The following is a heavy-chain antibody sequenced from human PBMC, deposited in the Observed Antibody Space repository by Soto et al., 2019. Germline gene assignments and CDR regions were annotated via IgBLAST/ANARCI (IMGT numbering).Heavy chain of an antibody. CDR3: ASFKMATPGGDAFDI. Sequence: ASVKVSCKASGYTFTGYYMHWVRQAPGQGLEWMGWINPNSGGTNYAQKFQGRVTMTRDTSISTAYMELSRLRSDDTAVYYCASFKMATPGGDAFDIWGQGTMVTVPS. CDR2: INPNSGGT. J-gene: IGHJ3*02. D-gene: IGHD5-12*01. V-gene: IGHV1-2*02. CDR1: GYTFTGYY.